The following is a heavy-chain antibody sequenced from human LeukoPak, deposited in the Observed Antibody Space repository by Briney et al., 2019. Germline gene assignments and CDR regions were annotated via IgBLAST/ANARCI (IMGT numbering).Heavy chain of an antibody. CDR1: GFTFSSYA. CDR2: ISGSGGST. J-gene: IGHJ4*02. CDR3: AKAMEIVVVPAAMVGY. V-gene: IGHV3-23*01. D-gene: IGHD2-2*03. Sequence: GGSLRLSCAASGFTFSSYAMSWVRQAPGKGLEWVSAISGSGGSTYYADSVKGRFTISRDNSKNTLYLQMNSLRAEDTAVYYCAKAMEIVVVPAAMVGYWGQGTLVTVSS.